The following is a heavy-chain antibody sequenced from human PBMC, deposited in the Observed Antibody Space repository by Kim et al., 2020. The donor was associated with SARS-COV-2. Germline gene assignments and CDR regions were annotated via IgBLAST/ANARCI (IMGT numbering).Heavy chain of an antibody. Sequence: GGSLRLSCAASGFTFSSYSMNWVRQAPGKGLEWVSSISSSSSYIYYADSVKGRFTISRDNAKNSLYLQMNSLRAEDTAVYYCARDDYYYDSSGYYDYWGQGTLVTVSS. V-gene: IGHV3-21*01. D-gene: IGHD3-22*01. J-gene: IGHJ4*02. CDR3: ARDDYYYDSSGYYDY. CDR2: ISSSSSYI. CDR1: GFTFSSYS.